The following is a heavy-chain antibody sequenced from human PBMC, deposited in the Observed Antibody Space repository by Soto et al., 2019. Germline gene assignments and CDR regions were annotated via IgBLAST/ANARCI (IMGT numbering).Heavy chain of an antibody. V-gene: IGHV3-48*03. Sequence: GGSLRLSCVASGFTFDNYEMNWVRQAPGKGLEWVSYISSVGSTIYCADSVKGRFTISRDNAKNSLYLQMNSLRAEDTAVYYCAKEATNINNFDYWGQGTLVTVSS. D-gene: IGHD5-12*01. J-gene: IGHJ4*02. CDR3: AKEATNINNFDY. CDR2: ISSVGSTI. CDR1: GFTFDNYE.